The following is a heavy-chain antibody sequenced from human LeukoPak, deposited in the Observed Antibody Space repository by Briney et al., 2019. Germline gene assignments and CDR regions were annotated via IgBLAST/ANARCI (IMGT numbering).Heavy chain of an antibody. CDR1: GGTFSSYA. D-gene: IGHD5-12*01. J-gene: IGHJ4*02. Sequence: ASVKVSCKASGGTFSSYAISWVRQAPGQGLEWMGWMNPNSGNTGYAQKFQGRVTMTRNTSISTAYMELSSLRSEDTAVYYCARLVGYSGYENDFDYWGQGTLVTVSS. CDR2: MNPNSGNT. V-gene: IGHV1-8*02. CDR3: ARLVGYSGYENDFDY.